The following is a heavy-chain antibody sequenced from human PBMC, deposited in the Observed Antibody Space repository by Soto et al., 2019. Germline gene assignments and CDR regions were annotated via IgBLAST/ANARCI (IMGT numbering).Heavy chain of an antibody. CDR2: ISGDDGSG. Sequence: PGGSLRLSCAASGFTFSSYWMHWVRQAPGKGLEWVSFISGDDGSGNYADSVKGRFTISRDNAKNILYLQMTSLRVEDTAKYFCAKVIRRDAYGAFDVWGQGT. V-gene: IGHV3-23*01. CDR3: AKVIRRDAYGAFDV. D-gene: IGHD4-17*01. CDR1: GFTFSSYW. J-gene: IGHJ3*01.